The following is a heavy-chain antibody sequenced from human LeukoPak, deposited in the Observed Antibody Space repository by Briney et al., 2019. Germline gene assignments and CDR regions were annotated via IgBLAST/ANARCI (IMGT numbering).Heavy chain of an antibody. CDR2: INHSGST. J-gene: IGHJ6*02. CDR1: GGSFSGYY. CDR3: ARERGGSTYYYGSGRYRYYYYYGMDV. D-gene: IGHD3-10*01. Sequence: PSETLSLTCAVYGGSFSGYYWSWIRQPPGKGLEWIGEINHSGSTNYNPSLKSRVTISVDTSKNQFSLKLSSVTAADTAVYYCARERGGSTYYYGSGRYRYYYYYGMDVWGQGTTVTVSS. V-gene: IGHV4-34*01.